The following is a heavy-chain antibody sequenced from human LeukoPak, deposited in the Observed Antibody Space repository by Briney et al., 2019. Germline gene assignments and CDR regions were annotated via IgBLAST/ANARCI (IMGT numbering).Heavy chain of an antibody. CDR2: IYYSGST. CDR3: ARDGATPYYYYGMDV. Sequence: SETLPLTCTVSGGSVSSGSYYWSWIRQPPGKGLEWIGYIYYSGSTNYNPSLKSRVTISVDTSKNQFSLKLSSVTAADTSVYYCARDGATPYYYYGMDVWGQGTTVTVSS. V-gene: IGHV4-61*01. J-gene: IGHJ6*02. CDR1: GGSVSSGSYY. D-gene: IGHD5-12*01.